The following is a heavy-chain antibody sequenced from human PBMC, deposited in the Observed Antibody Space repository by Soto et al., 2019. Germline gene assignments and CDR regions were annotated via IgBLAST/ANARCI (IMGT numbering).Heavy chain of an antibody. J-gene: IGHJ5*02. CDR3: AKDLVYIVVVPAAMKLRSPWFDP. D-gene: IGHD2-2*01. Sequence: QVQLVESGGGVVQPGRSLRLSCAASGFTFSSYGMHWVRQAPGKGLEWVAVISYDGSNKYYADYVKGRFTISRDNSKITLYLQMNSLRAEDTAVYYCAKDLVYIVVVPAAMKLRSPWFDPWGQGTLVTVSS. CDR1: GFTFSSYG. CDR2: ISYDGSNK. V-gene: IGHV3-30*18.